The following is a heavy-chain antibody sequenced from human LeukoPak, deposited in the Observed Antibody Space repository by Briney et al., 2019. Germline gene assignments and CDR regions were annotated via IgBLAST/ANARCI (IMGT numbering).Heavy chain of an antibody. V-gene: IGHV1-18*01. Sequence: ASVKVSCKASGYTFTNYGISWVRQAPGQGLEWMGWISAYNGNTNYAQKLQGRVTMTTDTSTSTAYMELRSLRSDDTAVYYCARDPLFGVSLPMSFNWFDPWGQGTLVTVSS. D-gene: IGHD3-3*01. CDR2: ISAYNGNT. CDR3: ARDPLFGVSLPMSFNWFDP. CDR1: GYTFTNYG. J-gene: IGHJ5*02.